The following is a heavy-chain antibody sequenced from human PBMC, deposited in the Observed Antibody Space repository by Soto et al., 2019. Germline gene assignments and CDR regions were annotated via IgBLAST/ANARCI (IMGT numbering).Heavy chain of an antibody. CDR3: ARLGYDFWSGYPGPFDY. CDR1: GGSISSSSYY. J-gene: IGHJ4*02. Sequence: SETLSLTCTVSGGSISSSSYYWCWIRQPPGKGLEWIGSIYYSGSTYYNPSLKSRVTISVDTSKNQFSLKLSSVTAADTAVYYCARLGYDFWSGYPGPFDYWGQGTLVTVSS. CDR2: IYYSGST. D-gene: IGHD3-3*01. V-gene: IGHV4-39*01.